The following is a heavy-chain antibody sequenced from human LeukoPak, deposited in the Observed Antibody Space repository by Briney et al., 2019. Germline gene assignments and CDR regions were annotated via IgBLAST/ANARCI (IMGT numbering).Heavy chain of an antibody. CDR3: ARPFDYGDYPPLY. CDR2: FDPEDGET. J-gene: IGHJ4*02. V-gene: IGHV1-24*01. Sequence: ASVKVSCKVSRYTLTELSMHWVRQAPGKGLEWMGGFDPEDGETIYAQKFQGRVTMTTDTSTSTAYMELRSLRSDDTAVYYCARPFDYGDYPPLYWGQGTLVTVSS. D-gene: IGHD4-17*01. CDR1: RYTLTELS.